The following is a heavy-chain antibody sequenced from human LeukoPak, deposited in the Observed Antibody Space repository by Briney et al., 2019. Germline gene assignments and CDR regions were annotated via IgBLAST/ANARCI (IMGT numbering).Heavy chain of an antibody. CDR2: IYSGGST. V-gene: IGHV3-53*01. J-gene: IGHJ4*02. CDR1: GFTVSTNY. Sequence: QPGGSLRLSCAASGFTVSTNYMSWVRQAPGKGLEWVSVIYSGGSTYYADSVKGRFTISRDNSKNTLYLQMNSLRAEDTAVYYCARTYYYDSSGYYFDYWGQGTLVTVSS. D-gene: IGHD3-22*01. CDR3: ARTYYYDSSGYYFDY.